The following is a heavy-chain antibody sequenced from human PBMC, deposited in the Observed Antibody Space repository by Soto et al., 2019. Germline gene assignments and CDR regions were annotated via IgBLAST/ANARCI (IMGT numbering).Heavy chain of an antibody. V-gene: IGHV1-69*08. Sequence: QVQLVQSGAEVKKPGSSVNVSCKASGGTFSTDTINWVRQATGQGLEWMGRIIPLLDVTNNAQRFQGRVTITADKSTSTVYMELSSLTSQDTAVYYCARDSGTVGYDDSWGQGTLVTVSS. CDR3: ARDSGTVGYDDS. J-gene: IGHJ4*02. CDR2: IIPLLDVT. D-gene: IGHD3-10*01. CDR1: GGTFSTDT.